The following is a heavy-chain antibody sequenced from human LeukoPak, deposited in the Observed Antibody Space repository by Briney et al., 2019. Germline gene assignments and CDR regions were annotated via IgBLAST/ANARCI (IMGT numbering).Heavy chain of an antibody. V-gene: IGHV3-23*01. CDR1: GFTFRRYG. D-gene: IGHD2-15*01. CDR3: ARACSGKYYFIDYMDV. J-gene: IGHJ6*03. Sequence: GGSLRLSCAASGFTFRRYGMSWVRQAPEKGLEWVSAISGSGSSTYYGDSVKGRFTISRDNSKNTLYLQMNSLRAEDTAVYYCARACSGKYYFIDYMDVWGKGTTVTVSS. CDR2: ISGSGSST.